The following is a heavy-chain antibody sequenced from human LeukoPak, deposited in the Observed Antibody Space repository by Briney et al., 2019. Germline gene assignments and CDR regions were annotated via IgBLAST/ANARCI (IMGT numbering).Heavy chain of an antibody. Sequence: GGSLRLSCAASGFTFSNYAMNWVRQAPGKGLEWVSGISYSGGSTYYADSVKGRFTISRDNSKSTLFLQVNSLRAEDTAIYYCAKVALNHYVWGSDRSPLGYWGQGTLVTVSS. CDR3: AKVALNHYVWGSDRSPLGY. J-gene: IGHJ4*02. CDR2: ISYSGGST. CDR1: GFTFSNYA. D-gene: IGHD3-16*02. V-gene: IGHV3-23*01.